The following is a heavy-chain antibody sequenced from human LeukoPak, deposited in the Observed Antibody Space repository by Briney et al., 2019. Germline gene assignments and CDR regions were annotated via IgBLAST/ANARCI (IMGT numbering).Heavy chain of an antibody. V-gene: IGHV3-73*01. CDR2: IRGKTNSYAT. CDR1: GFTFSSYS. Sequence: GRSLRLSCAASGFTFSSYSMHWVRQASGKGLEWVGHIRGKTNSYATAYAASVRGRFTISRDDSKNTAYLQMNSLKTEDTAVYYCTGGSGWYSPDNWGPGTLVTVSS. CDR3: TGGSGWYSPDN. J-gene: IGHJ4*02. D-gene: IGHD6-19*01.